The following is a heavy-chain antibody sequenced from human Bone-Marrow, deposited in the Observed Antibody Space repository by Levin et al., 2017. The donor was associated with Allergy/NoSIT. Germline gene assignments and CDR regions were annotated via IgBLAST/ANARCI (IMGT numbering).Heavy chain of an antibody. CDR3: ARDKDWSYYYYYGMDV. Sequence: GESLKISCVASGFTFSDYYMNWIRQAPGKGLEWVSYISSSGSTEYYVDSVKGRFTISRDNAKNSLYLQMNNLRAEDTAVYYCARDKDWSYYYYYGMDVWGQGTAVTVSS. D-gene: IGHD2-15*01. J-gene: IGHJ6*02. CDR2: ISSSGSTE. V-gene: IGHV3-11*01. CDR1: GFTFSDYY.